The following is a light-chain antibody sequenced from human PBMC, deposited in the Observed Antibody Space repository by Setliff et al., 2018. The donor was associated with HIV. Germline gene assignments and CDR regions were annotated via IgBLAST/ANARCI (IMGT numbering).Light chain of an antibody. CDR3: CSYAVTYILV. Sequence: QSELTQPRSVSGSPGQSVTISCTGTGNDVGGYDYVSWHQHHPGKAPKLMIYDVTKRPSGVPDRFSGSKSGNTASLTISGLQAEDEADYYCCSYAVTYILVFGGGTKVTVL. V-gene: IGLV2-11*01. CDR1: GNDVGGYDY. J-gene: IGLJ2*01. CDR2: DVT.